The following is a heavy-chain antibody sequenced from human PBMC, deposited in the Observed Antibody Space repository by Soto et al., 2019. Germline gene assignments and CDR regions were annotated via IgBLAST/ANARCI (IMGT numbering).Heavy chain of an antibody. D-gene: IGHD1-26*01. Sequence: AASVKVSCKASGYTFTSYYMHWVRQAPGQGLEWMGIINPSCGSTSYAQKFQGRVTMTRDTSTSTVYMELSSLRSEDTAVYYCARAAVTGRYRGKGDYFDYWGQGTLVTVSS. CDR3: ARAAVTGRYRGKGDYFDY. J-gene: IGHJ4*02. CDR1: GYTFTSYY. V-gene: IGHV1-46*01. CDR2: INPSCGST.